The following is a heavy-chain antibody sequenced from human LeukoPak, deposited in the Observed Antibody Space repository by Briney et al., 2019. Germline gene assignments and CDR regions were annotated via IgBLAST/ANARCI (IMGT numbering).Heavy chain of an antibody. V-gene: IGHV3-23*01. Sequence: GGSLRLSCAASGFTFSSYAMSWVRQAPGKGLEWVSAISGSGGSTYYADSVKGRFTISRDNSKNTLYPQMNSLRAEDTAVYYCAKVLWDIVVVVAAQNWFDPWGQGTLVTVSS. CDR3: AKVLWDIVVVVAAQNWFDP. CDR1: GFTFSSYA. D-gene: IGHD2-15*01. CDR2: ISGSGGST. J-gene: IGHJ5*02.